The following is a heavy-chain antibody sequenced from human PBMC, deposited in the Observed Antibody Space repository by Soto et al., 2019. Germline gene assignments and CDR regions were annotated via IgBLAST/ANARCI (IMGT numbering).Heavy chain of an antibody. CDR1: GGSISSSSYY. CDR3: ARLFVVGILGAEGDCYYYGMDV. V-gene: IGHV4-39*01. J-gene: IGHJ6*02. D-gene: IGHD2-21*01. Sequence: PSETLSLTCTVSGGSISSSSYYWGWIRQPPGKGLEWIGSIYYSGSTYYNPSLKSRVTISVDTSKNQFSLKLSSVTAADTAVYSCARLFVVGILGAEGDCYYYGMDVWGQGTTVTVSS. CDR2: IYYSGST.